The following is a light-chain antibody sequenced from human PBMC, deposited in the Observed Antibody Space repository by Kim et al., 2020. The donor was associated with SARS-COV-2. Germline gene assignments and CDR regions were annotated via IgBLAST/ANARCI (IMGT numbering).Light chain of an antibody. Sequence: ASVGDTVTITCRTSEDISNYLNWFQQKPGKAPKLLIYAASSLKSGVSPRFSGSGSGTDFSLTLTNLQPEDSATYYCQQCYSAPWTFGQGTKLEIK. J-gene: IGKJ2*02. CDR2: AAS. CDR3: QQCYSAPWT. CDR1: EDISNY. V-gene: IGKV1-39*01.